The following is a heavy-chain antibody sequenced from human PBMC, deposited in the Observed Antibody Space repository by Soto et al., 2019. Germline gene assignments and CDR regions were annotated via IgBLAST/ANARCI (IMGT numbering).Heavy chain of an antibody. CDR1: GGSISADTYY. CDR2: IYYSGTS. J-gene: IGHJ5*02. Sequence: SETLSLTCTVSGGSISADTYYWGWIRQPQGKGLEWIGSIYYSGTSSYNLSLESRVTIYVANYKKQLSLRLRSVTATDTAVYYSARFHCTSPGCVPLDPWGQGTLVTVSS. V-gene: IGHV4-39*01. CDR3: ARFHCTSPGCVPLDP. D-gene: IGHD2-2*01.